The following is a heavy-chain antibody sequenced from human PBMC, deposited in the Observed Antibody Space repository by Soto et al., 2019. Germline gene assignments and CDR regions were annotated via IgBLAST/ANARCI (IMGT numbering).Heavy chain of an antibody. V-gene: IGHV3-64D*08. D-gene: IGHD3-3*01. CDR2: ISSNGGST. J-gene: IGHJ3*02. CDR3: VKDRIFGVVNDAFDI. Sequence: GGSLRLSCSASGFTFSSYAMHWVRQAPGKGLEYVSAISSNGGSTYYADSVRGRFTISRDNSKNTLYLQMSSLRAEDTAVYYCVKDRIFGVVNDAFDIWGQGTMVTVSS. CDR1: GFTFSSYA.